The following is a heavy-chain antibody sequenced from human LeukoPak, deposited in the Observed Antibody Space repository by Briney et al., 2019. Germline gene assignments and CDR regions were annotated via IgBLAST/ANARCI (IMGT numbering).Heavy chain of an antibody. CDR2: MNPNSGNT. CDR1: GYTFTSYD. J-gene: IGHJ4*02. Sequence: GASVKVSCKASGYTFTSYDINWVRQATGQGLEWMGWMNPNSGNTGYAQKFQGRVTMTRNTSISTAYMELSSLRSEDTAVYYCARGSPLRFRDGLEWLPRDYWGQGTLVTVSS. D-gene: IGHD3-3*01. CDR3: ARGSPLRFRDGLEWLPRDY. V-gene: IGHV1-8*01.